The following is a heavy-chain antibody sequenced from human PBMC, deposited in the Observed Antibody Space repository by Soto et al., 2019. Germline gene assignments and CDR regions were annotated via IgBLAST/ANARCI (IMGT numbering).Heavy chain of an antibody. CDR2: INSDGGTT. Sequence: PGGPLRLSCPASGFTFSRYWMHWVRQAPGKGLVWVSRINSDGGTTTYADSVKGRFTIYRDNAMNTLFLQMNSLRAEDSDVYFCARVATGSYNWFDPWGQGTLVTVSS. V-gene: IGHV3-74*01. CDR1: GFTFSRYW. D-gene: IGHD1-26*01. CDR3: ARVATGSYNWFDP. J-gene: IGHJ5*02.